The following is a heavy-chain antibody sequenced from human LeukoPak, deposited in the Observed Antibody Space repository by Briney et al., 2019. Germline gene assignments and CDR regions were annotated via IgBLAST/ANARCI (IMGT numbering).Heavy chain of an antibody. V-gene: IGHV3-7*01. CDR2: IKQDGSEK. CDR1: GFTFTTYW. Sequence: GGTLRLSCAASGFTFTTYWMGWVRQAPGKGLEGVASIKQDGSEKYYVDSVKGRFSISRDNAENSLYLQMNSLRANDTAFYYCARPLLYYYGSETYFWFDPWGQGTLVTVSS. J-gene: IGHJ5*02. D-gene: IGHD3-10*01. CDR3: ARPLLYYYGSETYFWFDP.